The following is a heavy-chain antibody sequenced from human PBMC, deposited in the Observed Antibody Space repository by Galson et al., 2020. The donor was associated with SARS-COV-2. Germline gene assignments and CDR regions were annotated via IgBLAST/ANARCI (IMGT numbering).Heavy chain of an antibody. J-gene: IGHJ5*02. CDR1: GGSISSSSYY. V-gene: IGHV4-39*07. Sequence: SETLSLTCTVSGGSISSSSYYWGWIRQPPGKGLEWIGSIYYSGSTYYNPSLKSRVTISVDTSKNQFSLKLSSVTAADTAVYYCAREVYDFWSGYYTGWFDPWGQGTLVTVSS. CDR3: AREVYDFWSGYYTGWFDP. D-gene: IGHD3-3*01. CDR2: IYYSGST.